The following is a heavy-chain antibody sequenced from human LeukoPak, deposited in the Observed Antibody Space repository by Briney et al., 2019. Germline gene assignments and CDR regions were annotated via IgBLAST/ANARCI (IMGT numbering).Heavy chain of an antibody. D-gene: IGHD1-26*01. CDR1: GYTFTSYY. CDR3: AREDVGWFDP. CDR2: INPSGGST. V-gene: IGHV1-46*01. Sequence: ASVKISCKASGYTFTSYYMHWVRQAPGQGLEWMGIINPSGGSTSYAQKFQGRVTMTRDTSTSTVYMELSSLRPEDTAVYYCAREDVGWFDPWGQGTLVTVSS. J-gene: IGHJ5*02.